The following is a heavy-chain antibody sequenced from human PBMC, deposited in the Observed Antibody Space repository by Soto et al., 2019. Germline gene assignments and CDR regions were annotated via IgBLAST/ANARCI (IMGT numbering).Heavy chain of an antibody. CDR2: IYHSGST. D-gene: IGHD3-10*01. CDR3: ARVNGGFGELYYYGMDV. V-gene: IGHV4-4*02. J-gene: IGHJ6*02. Sequence: SETLSLTCAVSGGSISSSNWWSWVRQPPGKGLEWIGEIYHSGSTNYNPSHKSRVNISVDKSKNQFSLKLSSVTAADTAVYYCARVNGGFGELYYYGMDVGGQGTTVTVS. CDR1: GGSISSSNW.